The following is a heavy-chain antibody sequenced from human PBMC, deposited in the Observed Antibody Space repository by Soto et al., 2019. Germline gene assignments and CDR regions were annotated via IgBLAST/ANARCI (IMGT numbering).Heavy chain of an antibody. Sequence: GGSLRLSCAASGFTFSSYAMSWVRQAPGKGLEWVSAISGSGGSTYYADSVKGRFTISRDNSKNTLYLQMNSLRAEDTAVYYCAKTRGGQYCSGGSCYPQGAFDIWGQGTMVTVSS. CDR1: GFTFSSYA. V-gene: IGHV3-23*01. J-gene: IGHJ3*02. CDR2: ISGSGGST. CDR3: AKTRGGQYCSGGSCYPQGAFDI. D-gene: IGHD2-15*01.